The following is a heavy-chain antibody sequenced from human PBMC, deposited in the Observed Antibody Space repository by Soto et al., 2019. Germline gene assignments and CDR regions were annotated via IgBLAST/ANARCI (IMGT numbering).Heavy chain of an antibody. CDR2: ISYDGSNK. CDR1: GFTFSSYG. J-gene: IGHJ6*02. Sequence: PGGSLRLSCAASGFTFSSYGMHWVRQAPGKGLEWVAVISYDGSNKYYADSVKGRLTISRDNSKNTLYLQMNSLRAEDTAVYYCAKGAIGGATYYYGMDVWGQGTTVTVSS. V-gene: IGHV3-30*18. D-gene: IGHD1-26*01. CDR3: AKGAIGGATYYYGMDV.